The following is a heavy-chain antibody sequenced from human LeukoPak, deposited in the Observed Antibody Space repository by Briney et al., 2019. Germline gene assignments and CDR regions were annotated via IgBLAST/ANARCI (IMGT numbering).Heavy chain of an antibody. CDR2: ISSSSSTI. D-gene: IGHD2-21*01. J-gene: IGHJ4*02. V-gene: IGHV3-48*01. CDR1: GFTFSSYS. CDR3: ASVVLN. Sequence: PGGSLRLSCAASGFTFSSYSMNWVRQAPGKGLEWVSYISSSSSTIYYADSVKGRFTISRDNAKNSLYLKMNSLRAEDTAVYYCASVVLNWGQGTLVTVSS.